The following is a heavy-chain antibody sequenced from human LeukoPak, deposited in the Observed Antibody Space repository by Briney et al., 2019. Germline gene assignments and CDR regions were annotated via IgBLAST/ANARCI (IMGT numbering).Heavy chain of an antibody. J-gene: IGHJ6*03. CDR2: IYYSGST. V-gene: IGHV4-59*01. D-gene: IGHD4-17*01. CDR1: GGSIRSYY. CDR3: ARGGYGDSYYYYYMAV. Sequence: PSETLSLICTVSGGSIRSYYWRWIRQPPGKGLEWIGYIYYSGSTNYNPSLKSRVNRSVDTSKNQSSLKLSSVTAADTAVYYCARGGYGDSYYYYYMAVWGKGTTVTVSS.